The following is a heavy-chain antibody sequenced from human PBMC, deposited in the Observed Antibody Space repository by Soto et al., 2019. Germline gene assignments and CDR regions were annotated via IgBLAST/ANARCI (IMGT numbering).Heavy chain of an antibody. CDR1: GYTFTSYG. D-gene: IGHD6-13*01. CDR3: ARDYSSSWYSWFDP. CDR2: ISAYKGNT. V-gene: IGHV1-18*04. Sequence: ASVKVSCKASGYTFTSYGISWVRQAPGQGLEWMGWISAYKGNTNYAQKLQGRVTMTTDTSTSTAYMELRSLRSDDTAVYYCARDYSSSWYSWFDPWGQGTLVTVSS. J-gene: IGHJ5*02.